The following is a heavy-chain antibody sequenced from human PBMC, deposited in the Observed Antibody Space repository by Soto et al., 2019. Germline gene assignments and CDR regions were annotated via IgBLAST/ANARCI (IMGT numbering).Heavy chain of an antibody. CDR2: ISAYNGNT. J-gene: IGHJ5*02. Sequence: QVQLVQSGAEVKKPGASVKVSCKASGYTFTSYGISWVRQAPGQGLEWMGWISAYNGNTNYAQKPQGRVTRTTYTATSTAYMERRSLRSDDTAVYYCARVGYSSGWVYNWFDPWGQGTLVTVSS. D-gene: IGHD6-19*01. CDR3: ARVGYSSGWVYNWFDP. CDR1: GYTFTSYG. V-gene: IGHV1-18*04.